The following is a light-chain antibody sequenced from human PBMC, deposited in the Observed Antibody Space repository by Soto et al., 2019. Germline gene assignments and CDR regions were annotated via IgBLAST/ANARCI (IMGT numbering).Light chain of an antibody. CDR2: GAS. CDR3: QQYNNWPFT. V-gene: IGKV3D-15*01. Sequence: EIVMTQSPATLSVSPGERATLSCRASQSVSSNLAWYQQKPGQVPRLLIYGASTRATGIPARFSGSGSGTEFTLTISSLQSEDFAVYYCQQYNNWPFTFGPGTKVEI. J-gene: IGKJ3*01. CDR1: QSVSSN.